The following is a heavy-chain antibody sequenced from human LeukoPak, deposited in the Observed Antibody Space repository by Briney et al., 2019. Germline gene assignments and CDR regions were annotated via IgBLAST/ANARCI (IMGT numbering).Heavy chain of an antibody. Sequence: PGGSLRLSCAASGFIFSDYYMSWIRQAPGKGLEWVSYISSSDNTIYYTDSVKGRFIISRDNSKNTLYLQMNSLRAEDTAVYYCASVHTAGPSPHLDYWGQGTLVTVSS. V-gene: IGHV3-11*01. D-gene: IGHD5-18*01. CDR1: GFIFSDYY. CDR3: ASVHTAGPSPHLDY. J-gene: IGHJ4*02. CDR2: ISSSDNTI.